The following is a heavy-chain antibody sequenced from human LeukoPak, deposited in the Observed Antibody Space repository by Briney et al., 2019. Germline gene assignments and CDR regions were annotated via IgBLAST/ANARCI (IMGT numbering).Heavy chain of an antibody. Sequence: KTSETLSLTCTVSGGSISSYYWSWIRRPPGKGLEWIGYIYYSGSTDYNPSLKSRVTISVDTSKNQFSLKLSSVTAADTAVYYCARDARPPQGYCSSTSCLNWFDPWGQGTLVTVPS. CDR1: GGSISSYY. CDR3: ARDARPPQGYCSSTSCLNWFDP. CDR2: IYYSGST. V-gene: IGHV4-59*01. D-gene: IGHD2-2*01. J-gene: IGHJ5*02.